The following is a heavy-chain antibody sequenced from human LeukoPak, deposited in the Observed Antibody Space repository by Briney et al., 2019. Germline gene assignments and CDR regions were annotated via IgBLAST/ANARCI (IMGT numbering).Heavy chain of an antibody. Sequence: GGSLRLSCAASGFTFSSYGMNWVRQAPGKGLEWVSYISSSGSTIYYADSVKGRFTISRDNSKNTLYLQMNSLRAEDTAVYYCARDLGGRDYYGSGSYYNVLSYYYYMDVWGKGTTVTISS. J-gene: IGHJ6*03. CDR2: ISSSGSTI. V-gene: IGHV3-48*01. D-gene: IGHD3-10*01. CDR3: ARDLGGRDYYGSGSYYNVLSYYYYMDV. CDR1: GFTFSSYG.